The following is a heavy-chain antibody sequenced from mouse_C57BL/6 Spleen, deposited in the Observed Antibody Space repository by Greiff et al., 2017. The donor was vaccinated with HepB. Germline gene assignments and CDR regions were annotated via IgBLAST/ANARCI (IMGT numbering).Heavy chain of an antibody. CDR1: GFTFSSYA. V-gene: IGHV5-4*01. CDR2: ISDGGSYT. CDR3: ARDRGNWDRFAY. Sequence: EVKLMESGGGLVKPGGSLKLSCAASGFTFSSYAMSWVRQTPEKRLEWVATISDGGSYTYYPDNVKGRFTISRDNAKNNLYLQMSHLKSEDTAMYYCARDRGNWDRFAYWGQGTLVTVSA. J-gene: IGHJ3*01. D-gene: IGHD4-1*01.